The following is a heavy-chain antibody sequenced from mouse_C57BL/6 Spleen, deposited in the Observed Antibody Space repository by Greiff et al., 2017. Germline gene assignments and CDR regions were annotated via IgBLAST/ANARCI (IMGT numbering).Heavy chain of an antibody. CDR1: GYSFTGYY. CDR3: ARWGINWYFDV. J-gene: IGHJ1*03. CDR2: INPSTGGT. D-gene: IGHD2-4*01. Sequence: VHVKQSGPELVKPGASVKISCKASGYSFTGYYMNWVKQSPEKSLEWIGEINPSTGGTTYNQKFKAKATLTVDKSSSTAYMQLKSLTSEDSAVYYCARWGINWYFDVWGTGTTVTVSS. V-gene: IGHV1-42*01.